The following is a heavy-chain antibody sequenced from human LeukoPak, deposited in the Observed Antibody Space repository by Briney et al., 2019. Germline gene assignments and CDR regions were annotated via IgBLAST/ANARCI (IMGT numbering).Heavy chain of an antibody. CDR2: IKQDGSEK. CDR1: GFTFSSYW. Sequence: PGGSLRLSCAASGFTFSSYWMSWVRQAPGKGLEWVANIKQDGSEKYYVDSVKGRFTISRDNAKNSLYLQMNSLRAEDTAVYYCARVIAAAGTDWDAFDIWGQGTKVTVSS. V-gene: IGHV3-7*03. J-gene: IGHJ3*02. D-gene: IGHD6-13*01. CDR3: ARVIAAAGTDWDAFDI.